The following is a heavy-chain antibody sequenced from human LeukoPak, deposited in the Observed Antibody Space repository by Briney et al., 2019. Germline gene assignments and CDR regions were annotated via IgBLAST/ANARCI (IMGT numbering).Heavy chain of an antibody. V-gene: IGHV4-39*01. CDR2: IFYSGST. D-gene: IGHD3-22*01. J-gene: IGHJ4*02. CDR1: GGSISSSNYY. Sequence: SETLSLTCTVSGGSISSSNYYWGWIRQPPGKGLEWIGNIFYSGSTYYNPSLKSRVTISVDTSKNQFSLKLSSVTAADTALYYCARQYREYDTSSYFDYWGQGTLVTVSS. CDR3: ARQYREYDTSSYFDY.